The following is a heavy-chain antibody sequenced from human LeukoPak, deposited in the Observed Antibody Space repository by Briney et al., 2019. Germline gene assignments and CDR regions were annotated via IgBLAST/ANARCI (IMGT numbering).Heavy chain of an antibody. J-gene: IGHJ4*02. CDR3: AREGGPYRPLDY. Sequence: PSETLSLTCGVSGGSITSTNYWTWVRQPPGKGLEWIGEVNLQGSTNYNPSLMGRVAISVDTSESHISLQLTSVTAADTAVYYCAREGGPYRPLDYSGQGALVTVSS. CDR1: GGSITSTNY. V-gene: IGHV4-4*02. CDR2: VNLQGST.